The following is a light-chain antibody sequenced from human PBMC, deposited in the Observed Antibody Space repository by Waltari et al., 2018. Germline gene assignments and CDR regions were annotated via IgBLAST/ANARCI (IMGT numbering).Light chain of an antibody. J-gene: IGLJ1*01. Sequence: QSVLTQPPSASETPGQRVTISCSGSNSNLGSNYLYWYQQLPGTAPKLLLHRNNQRPSGVPDRFSASKSGTSASLAIDGLRSEDEAVYYCASWDDSHYVFGPGTQVTVL. CDR2: RNN. CDR1: NSNLGSNY. CDR3: ASWDDSHYV. V-gene: IGLV1-47*01.